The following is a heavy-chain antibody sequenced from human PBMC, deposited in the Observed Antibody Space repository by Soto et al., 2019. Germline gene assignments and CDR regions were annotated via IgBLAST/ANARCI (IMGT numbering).Heavy chain of an antibody. D-gene: IGHD6-19*01. CDR3: ARQNSGWSYYFDY. CDR2: ISYDGSTQ. V-gene: IGHV3-30-3*01. J-gene: IGHJ4*02. Sequence: QVQLVESGGGVVQPGRSLRLSCAASGFTFSSYAMHWVRQAPGEGLEWVAVISYDGSTQYYADSMKGRFTISRDNSKNTLYPQMHTLRAGDTAVYYCARQNSGWSYYFDYWGLGTLVTVSS. CDR1: GFTFSSYA.